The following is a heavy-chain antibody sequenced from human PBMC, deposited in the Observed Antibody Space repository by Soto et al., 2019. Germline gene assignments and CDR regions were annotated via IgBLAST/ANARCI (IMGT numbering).Heavy chain of an antibody. CDR1: GVSINSANW. CDR3: ARYCGGGSCYLGAFDI. D-gene: IGHD2-15*01. V-gene: IGHV4-4*02. CDR2: IYHSGST. Sequence: QMQLQESGPGLVKPSGTLSLTCTVSGVSINSANWWTWVRQSPGKGLEWIGEIYHSGSTNFNPSLKSRVTISVDNSKNQFYLELTSVTAADTAVYYCARYCGGGSCYLGAFDIWGQGTMVTVSS. J-gene: IGHJ3*02.